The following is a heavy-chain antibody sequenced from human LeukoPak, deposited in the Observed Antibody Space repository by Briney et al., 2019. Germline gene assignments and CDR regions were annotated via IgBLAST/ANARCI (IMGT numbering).Heavy chain of an antibody. CDR2: INPNSGGT. CDR3: ARGLNYYYGLDV. J-gene: IGHJ6*01. CDR1: GYTFTGYY. V-gene: IGHV1-2*02. Sequence: ASVKVSCKASGYTFTGYYMHWARQAPGQVLEWMGWINPNSGGTNYAQKFQGRVTMTRDTSISTAHMELSRLRSDDTAVYYCARGLNYYYGLDVWGQGTTVTVSS.